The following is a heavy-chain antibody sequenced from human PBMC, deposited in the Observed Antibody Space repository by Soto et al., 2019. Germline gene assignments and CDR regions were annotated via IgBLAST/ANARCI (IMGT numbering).Heavy chain of an antibody. CDR3: AKVAASSWHANWFAP. J-gene: IGHJ5*02. CDR2: ISYDENTK. V-gene: IGHV3-30*18. D-gene: IGHD6-13*01. Sequence: GGSLRLSCKASGFDFRGTGMHWVRQAPGKGLEWVAVISYDENTKDYGDSVKGRFTVSRDNSNNTLYLQMHSLTSDDTAVYYCAKVAASSWHANWFAPWGQGTLVTVSS. CDR1: GFDFRGTG.